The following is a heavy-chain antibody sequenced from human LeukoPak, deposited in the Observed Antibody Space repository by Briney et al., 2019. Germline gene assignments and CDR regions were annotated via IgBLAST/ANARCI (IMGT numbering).Heavy chain of an antibody. CDR2: ISYDGSNK. Sequence: PGGSLRLSCAASGFTFSSYGMHWVRQAPGKGLEWVAVISYDGSNKYYADSVKGRFTISRDNSKNTLYLQMNSLRAEDTAVYYCARASPNYYDFWSGQGGLDYWGQGTLVTVSS. V-gene: IGHV3-30*03. CDR3: ARASPNYYDFWSGQGGLDY. D-gene: IGHD3-3*01. J-gene: IGHJ4*02. CDR1: GFTFSSYG.